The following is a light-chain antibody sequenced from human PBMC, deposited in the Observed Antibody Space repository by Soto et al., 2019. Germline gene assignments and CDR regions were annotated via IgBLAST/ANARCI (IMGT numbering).Light chain of an antibody. Sequence: EVVLTQSPGTLSLSPGERATLSCRGSQSVSSTYLAWYQQKPGQAPRLLISGASSRATGIPDRFSGSGSGTDFTLTISRLEPEDFAVYYCQQYGSSPLTFGGGTKVEIK. J-gene: IGKJ4*01. CDR2: GAS. CDR3: QQYGSSPLT. V-gene: IGKV3-20*01. CDR1: QSVSSTY.